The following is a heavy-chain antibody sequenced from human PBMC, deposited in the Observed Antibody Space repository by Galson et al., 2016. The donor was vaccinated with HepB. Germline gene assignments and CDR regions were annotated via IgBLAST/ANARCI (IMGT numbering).Heavy chain of an antibody. Sequence: SVKVSCKASGGTFSSFLISWVRQAPGQGLEWMGVIIPIFGTANYAQKFQGRVTITADKSTSTAYMEVSSLRSDDTAVYYCTRARLSLPRGYFDYWGQGTLVTVSS. CDR1: GGTFSSFL. CDR3: TRARLSLPRGYFDY. J-gene: IGHJ4*02. CDR2: IIPIFGTA. D-gene: IGHD6-13*01. V-gene: IGHV1-69*06.